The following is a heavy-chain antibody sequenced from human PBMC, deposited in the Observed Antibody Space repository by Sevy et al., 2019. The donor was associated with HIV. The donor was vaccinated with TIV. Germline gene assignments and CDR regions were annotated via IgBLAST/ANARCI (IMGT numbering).Heavy chain of an antibody. CDR3: TRDRSYGYFDS. Sequence: GGSLRLSCSASGFTNDFWMSWVRQAPGKALEWVANIRQDGSEMFYVDSVEGRFITSRDNAKNSIYLQMNTLRVEDTAVYYCTRDRSYGYFDSWGQGTLVTVSS. CDR1: GFTNDFW. J-gene: IGHJ4*02. D-gene: IGHD5-18*01. CDR2: IRQDGSEM. V-gene: IGHV3-7*01.